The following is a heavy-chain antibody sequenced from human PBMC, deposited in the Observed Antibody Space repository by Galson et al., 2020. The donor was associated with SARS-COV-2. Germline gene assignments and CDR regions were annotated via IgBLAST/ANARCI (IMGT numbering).Heavy chain of an antibody. V-gene: IGHV3-30*18. CDR3: AKEWFGDLLVFRNERYFDS. Sequence: QAGGSLRLSCAASGFTFSSHGMHWVRQAPGKGLEWVAVISYDGSNVYYSASVKGRFTISRDNSKNTLYLQMSSLTSEDTAVYFCAKEWFGDLLVFRNERYFDSWGQGTLVTVSS. CDR1: GFTFSSHG. J-gene: IGHJ4*02. D-gene: IGHD3-10*01. CDR2: ISYDGSNV.